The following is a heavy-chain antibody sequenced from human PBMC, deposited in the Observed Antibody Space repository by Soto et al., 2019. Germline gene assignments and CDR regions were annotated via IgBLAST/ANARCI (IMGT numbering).Heavy chain of an antibody. V-gene: IGHV3-30*04. CDR3: ARLSIGGHCSGNSCFHVNY. Sequence: PVGDLTVSCAASGFTLSRYALHWVRQPPGKGLGWVAVISFGGTNKYVADSVKGRFTMSRDNSKNTLYLQMISLSAADTTVYYCARLSIGGHCSGNSCFHVNYWRQGTLVIVCS. CDR2: ISFGGTNK. D-gene: IGHD2-2*01. J-gene: IGHJ4*02. CDR1: GFTLSRYA.